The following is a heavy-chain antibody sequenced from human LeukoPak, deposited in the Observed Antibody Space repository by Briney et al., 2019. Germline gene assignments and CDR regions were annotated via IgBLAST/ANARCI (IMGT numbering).Heavy chain of an antibody. CDR1: GGSISSYF. D-gene: IGHD3-10*01. Sequence: SETLSLTCTVSGGSISSYFWSWIRQPPGKGLEWIGYISYSGSTDYTPSLKSRVTISVDTSKNQFSLKLTSVTAADTAVYYCARSEAPMVRGVIMVNWVDPWGQGTLVTVPS. V-gene: IGHV4-59*01. CDR3: ARSEAPMVRGVIMVNWVDP. J-gene: IGHJ5*02. CDR2: ISYSGST.